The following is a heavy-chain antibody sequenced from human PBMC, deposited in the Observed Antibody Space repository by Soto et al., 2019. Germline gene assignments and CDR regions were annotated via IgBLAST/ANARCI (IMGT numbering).Heavy chain of an antibody. CDR2: ISYDGSNK. D-gene: IGHD3-3*01. Sequence: VGSLRLSCASSVCSFSSYTMHCVRHSPGKWLEWVAVISYDGSNKYYADSVKGRFTISRDNSKNTLYLQMHSLRAEDTAVYYCARVYDVGRGSQDPYGMEVWGQTTTVSVS. J-gene: IGHJ6*01. CDR1: VCSFSSYT. V-gene: IGHV3-30*14. CDR3: ARVYDVGRGSQDPYGMEV.